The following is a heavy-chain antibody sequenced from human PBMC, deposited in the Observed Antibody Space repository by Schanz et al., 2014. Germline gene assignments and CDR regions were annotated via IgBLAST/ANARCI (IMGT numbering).Heavy chain of an antibody. Sequence: QLQLVQSGAEGKKPGASVKISCGTFGQRYFIHWVRQAPGQGLEWMGMIDPRGASTTYAQKFQGRLSLTGDMSTSTLYLELRSLTSEDTAVYYCARNYEWFESWGQGTLVTVSS. CDR1: GQRYF. D-gene: IGHD3-16*01. CDR3: ARNYEWFES. J-gene: IGHJ5*01. CDR2: IDPRGAST. V-gene: IGHV1-46*03.